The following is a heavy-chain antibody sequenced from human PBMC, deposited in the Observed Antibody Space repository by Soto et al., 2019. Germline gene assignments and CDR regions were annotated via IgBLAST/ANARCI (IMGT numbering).Heavy chain of an antibody. CDR2: INPNSGGT. CDR1: GYTFTGYY. Sequence: ASVKVSCKASGYTFTGYYMHWVRQAPGQGLEWMGWINPNSGGTNYAQKFQGWVTMTRDTSISTAYMELSRLRSDDTAVYYCARVPRVIPGAGKLKFIDAFDIWGKGKMFT. V-gene: IGHV1-2*04. D-gene: IGHD3-16*02. CDR3: ARVPRVIPGAGKLKFIDAFDI. J-gene: IGHJ3*02.